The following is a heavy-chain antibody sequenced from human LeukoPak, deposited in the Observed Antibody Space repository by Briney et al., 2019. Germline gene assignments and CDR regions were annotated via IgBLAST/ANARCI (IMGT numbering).Heavy chain of an antibody. CDR3: AKESLRFLEWSSAFDI. CDR1: GFTFSSYA. CDR2: ISGSGGST. V-gene: IGHV3-23*01. Sequence: GGSLRLSCAASGFTFSSYAMSWVRQAPGKGLEWVSAISGSGGSTYYADSVKGRFTISRDNSKSTLYLQMNSLRAEDTAVYYCAKESLRFLEWSSAFDIWGQGTMVTVSS. D-gene: IGHD3-3*01. J-gene: IGHJ3*02.